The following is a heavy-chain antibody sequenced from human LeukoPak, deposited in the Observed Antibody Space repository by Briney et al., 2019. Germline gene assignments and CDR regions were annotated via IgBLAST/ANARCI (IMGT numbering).Heavy chain of an antibody. CDR1: GFTFSSYG. V-gene: IGHV3-33*01. D-gene: IGHD3-10*01. J-gene: IGHJ4*02. CDR3: ARDFSYYGSGSPDY. Sequence: PGRSLRLSCAASGFTFSSYGMHWVRQAPGKGLEWVAVIWYDGSNKYYADSVKGRFTISRDNSKNTLYLQMNSLRAEDTAAYYCARDFSYYGSGSPDYWGQGTLVTVSS. CDR2: IWYDGSNK.